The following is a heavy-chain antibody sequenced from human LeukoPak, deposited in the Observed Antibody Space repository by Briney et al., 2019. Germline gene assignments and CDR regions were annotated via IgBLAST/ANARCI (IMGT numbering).Heavy chain of an antibody. J-gene: IGHJ4*02. D-gene: IGHD6-19*01. Sequence: SETLSLTCAVYGGSFSGYYWSWIRQPPGKGLEWIGEINHSGSTNYNPSLKSRVTISVDTSKNQFSLKLSSVTAADTAVYYCARLPIAVAGYFDYWGQGTLVTVSS. CDR3: ARLPIAVAGYFDY. CDR1: GGSFSGYY. V-gene: IGHV4-34*01. CDR2: INHSGST.